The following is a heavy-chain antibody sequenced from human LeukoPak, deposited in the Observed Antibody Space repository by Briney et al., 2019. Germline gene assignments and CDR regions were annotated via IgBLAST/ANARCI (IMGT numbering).Heavy chain of an antibody. CDR3: AKDLTGTYGFDF. J-gene: IGHJ3*01. V-gene: IGHV3-11*04. D-gene: IGHD7-27*01. CDR1: GFTFSDYY. Sequence: GGSLRLSCAAYGFTFSDYYMSWFRQAPGKGLEWLSHISGSGRTIHYADSVKGRLTASRDTAKNSLYLQMNDLRVEDTAVYYCAKDLTGTYGFDFWGQGTMVTVSS. CDR2: ISGSGRTI.